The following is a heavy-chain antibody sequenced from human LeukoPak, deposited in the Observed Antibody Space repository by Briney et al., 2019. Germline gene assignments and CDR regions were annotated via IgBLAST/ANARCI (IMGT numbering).Heavy chain of an antibody. D-gene: IGHD5-18*01. J-gene: IGHJ4*02. CDR2: ISGSGGST. Sequence: GRSLRLSCAASGFTFSSYAMHWVRQAPGKGLEWVSAISGSGGSTYYADSVKGRFTISRDNSKNTLYLQMNSLRAEDTAVYYCAKGSGIQPWFMGVFDYWGQGTLVTVSS. CDR1: GFTFSSYA. CDR3: AKGSGIQPWFMGVFDY. V-gene: IGHV3-23*01.